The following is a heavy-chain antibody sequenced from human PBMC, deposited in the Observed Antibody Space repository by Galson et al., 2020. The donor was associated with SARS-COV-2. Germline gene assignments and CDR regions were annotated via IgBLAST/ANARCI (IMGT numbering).Heavy chain of an antibody. CDR1: GGSISSSSYY. CDR3: ARYSSGWNSDSAFDI. CDR2: IYYSGST. Sequence: SETLSLTCTVSGGSISSSSYYWGWIRQPPGKGLEWIGSIYYSGSTYYNPSLKSRVTISVDTSKNQFSLKLSSVTAADTAVYYCARYSSGWNSDSAFDIWGQGTMVTVSS. J-gene: IGHJ3*02. V-gene: IGHV4-39*01. D-gene: IGHD6-19*01.